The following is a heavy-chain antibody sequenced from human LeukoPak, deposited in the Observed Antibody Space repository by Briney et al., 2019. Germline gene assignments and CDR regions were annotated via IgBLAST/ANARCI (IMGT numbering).Heavy chain of an antibody. D-gene: IGHD6-13*01. CDR3: ARRGLAAAAHFAY. Sequence: SETLSLTCAVYGGSFSGYYWSWIRQPPGKGLEWIGEINHSGSTNYNPSLKSRVTISVDTSKNQFSLKLSSVTAADTAVYYCARRGLAAAAHFAYWGQGTLVTVSS. J-gene: IGHJ4*02. CDR2: INHSGST. V-gene: IGHV4-34*01. CDR1: GGSFSGYY.